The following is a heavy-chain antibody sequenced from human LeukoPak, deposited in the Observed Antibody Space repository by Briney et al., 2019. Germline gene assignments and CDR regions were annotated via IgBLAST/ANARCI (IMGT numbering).Heavy chain of an antibody. Sequence: LVKVSCKASGGTFSSYAISWVRQAPGQGLEWMGRIIPIFGIANYAQKFQGRVTITADKSTSTAYMELSSLRSEDTAVYYCARGAYCSSTSCRLDYWGQGTLVTVSS. D-gene: IGHD2-2*01. J-gene: IGHJ4*02. V-gene: IGHV1-69*04. CDR1: GGTFSSYA. CDR2: IIPIFGIA. CDR3: ARGAYCSSTSCRLDY.